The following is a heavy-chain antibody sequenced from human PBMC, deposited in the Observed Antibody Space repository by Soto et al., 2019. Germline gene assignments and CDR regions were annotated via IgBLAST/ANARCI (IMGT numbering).Heavy chain of an antibody. D-gene: IGHD5-18*01. CDR3: AKGEQLWLRGGWFDP. Sequence: PGGSLRLSCAASGSTFSSYAMSWVRQAPGKGLEWVSAISGSGGSTYYADSVKGRFTISRDNSKNTLYLQMNSLRAEDTAVYYCAKGEQLWLRGGWFDPWGQGTLVTVSS. CDR2: ISGSGGST. CDR1: GSTFSSYA. V-gene: IGHV3-23*01. J-gene: IGHJ5*02.